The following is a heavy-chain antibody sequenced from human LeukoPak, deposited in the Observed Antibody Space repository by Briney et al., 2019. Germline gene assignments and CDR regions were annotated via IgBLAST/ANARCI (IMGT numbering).Heavy chain of an antibody. CDR3: ARENPSGYYNRPIDY. V-gene: IGHV4-59*01. Sequence: TSETLSLTCSVSGGSISSYYWSWIRQPPGKGLEWIGDIYYSGSIKYNPSLKSRVTMSVDTSKNQFSLKLSSATAADTAIYYCARENPSGYYNRPIDYWGQGTLVTVSS. J-gene: IGHJ4*02. CDR1: GGSISSYY. CDR2: IYYSGSI. D-gene: IGHD3-22*01.